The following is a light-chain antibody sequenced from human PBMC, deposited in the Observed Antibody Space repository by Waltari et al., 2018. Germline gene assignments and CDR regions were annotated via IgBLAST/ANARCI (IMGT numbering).Light chain of an antibody. J-gene: IGKJ1*01. CDR3: QQHSNYWT. CDR1: QNLNSW. CDR2: KVS. Sequence: DIQMTQSPSTLSASVGDRVTITCRASQNLNSWLDWYQQKPGNAPKLLIYKVSSLESGVPSRVSGSGSGTEFTLTISSLQPDEFATYYCQQHSNYWTFGQGTKVEIK. V-gene: IGKV1-5*03.